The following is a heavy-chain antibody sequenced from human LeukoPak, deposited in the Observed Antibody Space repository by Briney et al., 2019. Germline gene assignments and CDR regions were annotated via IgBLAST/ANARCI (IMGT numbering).Heavy chain of an antibody. D-gene: IGHD3-22*01. CDR2: INHSGST. J-gene: IGHJ3*02. V-gene: IGHV4-34*01. CDR1: GGSFSGYY. CDR3: ARGNGYYDDAFDI. Sequence: NPSETLSLTCAVYGGSFSGYYWSWIRQPPGKGLEWIGEINHSGSTNYNPSLKSRVTISVDTSKNQFSLKLSSVTAADTAVYYCARGNGYYDDAFDIWGQGTMVTVSS.